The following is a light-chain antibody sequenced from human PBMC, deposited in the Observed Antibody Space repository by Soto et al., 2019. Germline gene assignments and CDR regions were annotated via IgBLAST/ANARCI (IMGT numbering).Light chain of an antibody. J-gene: IGKJ4*01. V-gene: IGKV3-11*01. Sequence: EIVLTQSPATLSLSPGERANLSCRASQSVRNLLAWYQQKPGQAPRLLIYDASNRATGIPARFSGSGSGADFTLTISSLEPEDFAVYYCQQRSNWPLTFGGGTKVDIK. CDR3: QQRSNWPLT. CDR1: QSVRNL. CDR2: DAS.